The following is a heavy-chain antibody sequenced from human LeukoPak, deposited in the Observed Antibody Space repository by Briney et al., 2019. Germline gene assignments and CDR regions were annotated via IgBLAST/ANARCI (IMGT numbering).Heavy chain of an antibody. J-gene: IGHJ6*03. V-gene: IGHV4-34*01. CDR2: INHSGST. Sequence: KSSETLSLTCAVYGGSFSGYYWSWIRQPPGKGLEWIGEINHSGSTNYNPSLKSRVTISVDTSKNQFSLKLSSVTAADTAVYYCARRPYCSSTSCYRSYYYYYMDVWGRGTTVTVSS. CDR1: GGSFSGYY. CDR3: ARRPYCSSTSCYRSYYYYYMDV. D-gene: IGHD2-2*02.